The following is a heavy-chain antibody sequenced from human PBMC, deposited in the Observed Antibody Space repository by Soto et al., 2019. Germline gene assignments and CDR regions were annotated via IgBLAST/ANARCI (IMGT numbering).Heavy chain of an antibody. CDR2: ISGSGVST. D-gene: IGHD6-13*01. CDR1: GFTFSSYA. CDR3: AKVRERIATSSIDY. V-gene: IGHV3-23*01. J-gene: IGHJ4*02. Sequence: AGGSLRLSCAASGFTFSSYAMSWVRQAPGKGLEWVSGISGSGVSTYYADSVKGRFTISRDNSKSTLYLQMNSLRAEDTAVYYCAKVRERIATSSIDYWRQGTLVTVSP.